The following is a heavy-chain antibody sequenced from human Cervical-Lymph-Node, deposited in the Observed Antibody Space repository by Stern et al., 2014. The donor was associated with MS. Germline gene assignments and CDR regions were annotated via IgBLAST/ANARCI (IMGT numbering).Heavy chain of an antibody. CDR2: IRYDGSNP. D-gene: IGHD6-13*01. Sequence: VQLVESGGGVVQPGGSLRLSCAASGFSFSRYAMHWVRQAPGKGLEWVALIRYDGSNPYYAYYVTGRFTISRDNFKNTLYLQMNSLRAEDTAVYYCASAYSSSHYYFDYWGQGTLVTVSS. V-gene: IGHV3-33*01. CDR3: ASAYSSSHYYFDY. CDR1: GFSFSRYA. J-gene: IGHJ4*02.